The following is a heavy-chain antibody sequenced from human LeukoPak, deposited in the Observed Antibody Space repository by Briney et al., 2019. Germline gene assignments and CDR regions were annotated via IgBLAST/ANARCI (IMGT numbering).Heavy chain of an antibody. CDR3: AGTQRRSQKDYGSGSYFLVYGFDP. Sequence: NPSETLSLTCTVSGGSISSGTYYWGWIRQPPGKGLEWIGSIYHSGSTYYNPSLKSRVTISVDTSKNQFSLKLSSVTAADTAVYYCAGTQRRSQKDYGSGSYFLVYGFDPWGQGTLVTVSS. D-gene: IGHD3-10*01. J-gene: IGHJ5*02. CDR1: GGSISSGTYY. CDR2: IYHSGST. V-gene: IGHV4-39*07.